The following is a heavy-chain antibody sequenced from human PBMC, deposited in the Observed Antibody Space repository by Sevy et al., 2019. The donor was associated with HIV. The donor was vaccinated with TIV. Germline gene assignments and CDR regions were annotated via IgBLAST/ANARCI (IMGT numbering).Heavy chain of an antibody. CDR2: IKQDAGQK. Sequence: GESLKISCAASGFTFSKYWMGWVRQAPGKGLEWVANIKQDAGQKDYVDSVKGRFTISRDNAKNSLYLQMNSLRAEDTAVYFCARDDGNYYFHYWGQGTLVTVSS. J-gene: IGHJ4*02. V-gene: IGHV3-7*01. D-gene: IGHD1-7*01. CDR3: ARDDGNYYFHY. CDR1: GFTFSKYW.